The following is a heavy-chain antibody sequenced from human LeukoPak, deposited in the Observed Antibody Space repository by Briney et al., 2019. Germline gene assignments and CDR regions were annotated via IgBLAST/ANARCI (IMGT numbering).Heavy chain of an antibody. CDR3: AREHYYGSGGYYGRSGWFDP. V-gene: IGHV4-30-4*01. Sequence: SQTLSLTCTVSGGSISSGDYYWSWIRQPPGKGLEWIGYIYYSGSTYYNPSLKSRVTISVDTSKNQFSLKLSSVTAADTAVYYCAREHYYGSGGYYGRSGWFDPWGQGTLVTVSS. J-gene: IGHJ5*02. D-gene: IGHD3-10*01. CDR1: GGSISSGDYY. CDR2: IYYSGST.